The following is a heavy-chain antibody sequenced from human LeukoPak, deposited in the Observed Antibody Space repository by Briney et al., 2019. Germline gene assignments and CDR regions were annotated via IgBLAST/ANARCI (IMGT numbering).Heavy chain of an antibody. Sequence: SETLSLTCTVSGDSIGGYYWSWIRQPPGKGLEWIGYTHNSGITNYNPSLKSRVTILLDTSKNQFFLMLTSVTAADTAVYYCARKYSGYGGWIDYWGQGTLVTVSS. CDR1: GDSIGGYY. CDR3: ARKYSGYGGWIDY. V-gene: IGHV4-59*01. CDR2: THNSGIT. J-gene: IGHJ4*02. D-gene: IGHD5-12*01.